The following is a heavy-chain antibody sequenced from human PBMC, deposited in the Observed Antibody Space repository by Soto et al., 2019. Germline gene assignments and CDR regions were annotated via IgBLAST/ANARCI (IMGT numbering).Heavy chain of an antibody. CDR1: GGSISSADYY. D-gene: IGHD3-22*01. V-gene: IGHV4-34*01. CDR2: INHSGST. J-gene: IGHJ6*02. CDR3: ARGRRLLRTYYYYGMDV. Sequence: SETLSLTCTVSGGSISSADYYWSWIRQPPGKGLEWIGEINHSGSTNYNPSLKSRVTISVDTSKNQFSLKLSSVTAADTAVYYCARGRRLLRTYYYYGMDVWGQGTTVTVSS.